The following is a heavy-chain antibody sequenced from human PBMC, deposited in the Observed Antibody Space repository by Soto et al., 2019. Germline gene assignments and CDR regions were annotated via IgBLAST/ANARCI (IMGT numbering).Heavy chain of an antibody. Sequence: PGGSLRLSCAASGLTFSNFWMHWVRQVPGKGLAWVSRGNPDGSITTYADSVKGRFTISRDNAKNTLYLQMNSLRVEDTAVYYCVSGKDTYYDILTGYSSPRDYWGQGILVTVSS. D-gene: IGHD3-9*01. V-gene: IGHV3-74*01. J-gene: IGHJ4*02. CDR3: VSGKDTYYDILTGYSSPRDY. CDR2: GNPDGSIT. CDR1: GLTFSNFW.